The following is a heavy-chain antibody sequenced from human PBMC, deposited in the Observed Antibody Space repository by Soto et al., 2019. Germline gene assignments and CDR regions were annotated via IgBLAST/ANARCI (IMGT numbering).Heavy chain of an antibody. CDR3: AREGYCSSTSCQSSLYYYGMDV. CDR2: IIPIFGAA. D-gene: IGHD2-2*01. V-gene: IGHV1-69*13. Sequence: SVKVSCKASGGTFSSYAISWVRQAPGQGLEWMGGIIPIFGAANYAQKFQGRVTITADESTSTAYMELSSLRSEDTAVYYCAREGYCSSTSCQSSLYYYGMDVWGQGTTVTVSS. CDR1: GGTFSSYA. J-gene: IGHJ6*02.